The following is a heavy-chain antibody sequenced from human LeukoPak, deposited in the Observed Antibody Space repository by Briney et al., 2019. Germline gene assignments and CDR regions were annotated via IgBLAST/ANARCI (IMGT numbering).Heavy chain of an antibody. Sequence: PGRSLRLSCTASGFTFGDHAMSWVRQAPGKGLEWVGFIRSKAHGGTTEYAASVKGRFTISRDDSKSIAYLQMNSLKTEDTAVYYCSRGPIQLWLHNAMDVWGQGTTVTVSS. CDR1: GFTFGDHA. D-gene: IGHD5-18*01. CDR2: IRSKAHGGTT. CDR3: SRGPIQLWLHNAMDV. V-gene: IGHV3-49*04. J-gene: IGHJ6*01.